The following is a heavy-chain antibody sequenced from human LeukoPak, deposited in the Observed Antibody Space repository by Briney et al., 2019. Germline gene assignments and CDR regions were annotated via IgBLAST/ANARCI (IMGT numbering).Heavy chain of an antibody. CDR1: GYTFTSYY. CDR3: ARGGDTMIVVDHGAFDI. V-gene: IGHV1-46*01. D-gene: IGHD3-22*01. CDR2: INPSGGST. J-gene: IGHJ3*02. Sequence: GASVKVSCKASGYTFTSYYMHWVRQAPGQGLEWMGIINPSGGSTSYAQKFQGRVTMTRDMSTSTVYMELSSLRSEDTAVYYCARGGDTMIVVDHGAFDIWGQGTMVTVSS.